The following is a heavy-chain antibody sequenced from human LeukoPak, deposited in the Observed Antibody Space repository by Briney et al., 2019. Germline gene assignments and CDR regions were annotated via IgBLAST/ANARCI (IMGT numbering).Heavy chain of an antibody. J-gene: IGHJ5*02. D-gene: IGHD2-2*01. CDR3: ARASRWGVPAATDNWFDP. CDR1: GYSFTSYW. CDR2: IYPGDSDT. V-gene: IGHV5-51*01. Sequence: KSGESLKISCKGSGYSFTSYWIGWVRQMPGKGLEWMGIIYPGDSDTRYSPSFQGQVTISADKSISTAYLQWSSLKASDTAMYYCARASRWGVPAATDNWFDPWGQGTLVTVSS.